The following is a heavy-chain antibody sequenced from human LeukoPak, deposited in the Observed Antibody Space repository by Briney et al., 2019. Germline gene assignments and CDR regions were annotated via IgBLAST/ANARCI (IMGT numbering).Heavy chain of an antibody. CDR3: AKEIAIFGVVIDFDY. V-gene: IGHV3-23*01. CDR2: ISGSGGST. J-gene: IGHJ4*02. Sequence: GGSLRLSCAASGFTFSSYAMSWVRQAPGKGLEWVSAISGSGGSTYYADSVKGRFTTSRDNSKNTLYLQMNSLRAEDTAVYYCAKEIAIFGVVIDFDYWGQGTLVTVSS. CDR1: GFTFSSYA. D-gene: IGHD3-3*01.